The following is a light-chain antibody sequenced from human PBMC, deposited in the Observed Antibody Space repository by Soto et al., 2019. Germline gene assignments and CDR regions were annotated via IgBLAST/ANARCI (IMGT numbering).Light chain of an antibody. CDR1: QRVGSNC. CDR2: GAS. V-gene: IGKV3-20*01. CDR3: QQYGNSRWT. J-gene: IGKJ1*01. Sequence: VLTQSPATLSLSPGERATLSCRASQRVGSNCLAWYQQKPGQAPRLLLHGASSRATGVPDRFSGSGSGTVFTLAFGRLEPEDFAVYYCQQYGNSRWTFGQGTKVDIK.